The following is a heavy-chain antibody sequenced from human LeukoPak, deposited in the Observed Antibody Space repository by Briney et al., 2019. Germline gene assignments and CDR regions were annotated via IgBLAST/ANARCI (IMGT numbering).Heavy chain of an antibody. V-gene: IGHV3-7*03. CDR2: IKQDGSEK. J-gene: IGHJ6*03. Sequence: GGSLRLSCAASGFTFSSYWMSWVRQAPGKGLEWVANIKQDGSEKYYVDSVKGRFTISRDNAKNSLYLQMNSLRAEDTAVYYCARPPIEAAEGYYYYMDVWGKGTTVTVSS. D-gene: IGHD6-13*01. CDR1: GFTFSSYW. CDR3: ARPPIEAAEGYYYYMDV.